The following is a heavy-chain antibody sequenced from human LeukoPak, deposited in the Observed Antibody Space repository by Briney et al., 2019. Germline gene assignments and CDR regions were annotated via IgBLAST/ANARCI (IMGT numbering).Heavy chain of an antibody. Sequence: PGGSLRLSCAASGFTFSSYAMSWVRQAPGKGLEWVSAISGSGGSTYYADSVKGRFTISRDNSKNTLYLQMNSLRAEDTAVYYCAKYLLYCSSTSCHPIAGMDVWGQGTTVTVSS. V-gene: IGHV3-23*01. CDR1: GFTFSSYA. CDR2: ISGSGGST. CDR3: AKYLLYCSSTSCHPIAGMDV. D-gene: IGHD2-2*01. J-gene: IGHJ6*02.